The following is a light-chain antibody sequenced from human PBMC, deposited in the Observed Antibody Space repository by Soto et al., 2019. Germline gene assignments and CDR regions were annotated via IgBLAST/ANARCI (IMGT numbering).Light chain of an antibody. V-gene: IGKV3-15*01. CDR1: QSVNSN. CDR2: GAS. J-gene: IGKJ1*01. CDR3: QQYNDWPTWT. Sequence: EIVMTQSPATLSVSPGERATLSCRASQSVNSNLAWYQQKPGQVPRLLIYGASTRTTGIPARFSGGGSETEFTLTISSLQSEDFAVYYCQQYNDWPTWTFGQGTKVEIK.